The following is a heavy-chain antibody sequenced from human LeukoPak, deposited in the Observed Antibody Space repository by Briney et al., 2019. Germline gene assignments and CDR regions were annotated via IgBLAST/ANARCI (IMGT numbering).Heavy chain of an antibody. J-gene: IGHJ4*02. CDR3: ARGYCSSTSCYTALFFDY. D-gene: IGHD2-2*02. Sequence: SETLSLTCVVYGGSFSGYYWSWIRQPPGKGLEWIGEINHSGSTNYNPSLKSRVTISVDTSKNQFSLKLSSVTAADTAVYYCARGYCSSTSCYTALFFDYWGQGTLVTVSS. CDR1: GGSFSGYY. CDR2: INHSGST. V-gene: IGHV4-34*01.